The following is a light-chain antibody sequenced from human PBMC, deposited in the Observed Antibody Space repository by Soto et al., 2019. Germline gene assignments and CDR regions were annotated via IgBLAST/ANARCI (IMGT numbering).Light chain of an antibody. Sequence: QSALTQPXXVSXXPXXXXXIXXXXXXXXIGAGYDVHWYRQLPGTAPKLLIYGNSNRPSGVPDRXXGSKSGTSASLAITGLQAEDEADYYCQSYDRSLSDHVXXTGTKVTVL. J-gene: IGLJ1*01. CDR3: QSYDRSLSDHV. CDR2: GNS. CDR1: XXXIGAGYD. V-gene: IGLV1-40*01.